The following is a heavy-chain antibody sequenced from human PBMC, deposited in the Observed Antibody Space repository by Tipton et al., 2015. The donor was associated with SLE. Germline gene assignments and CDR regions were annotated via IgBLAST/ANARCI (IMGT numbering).Heavy chain of an antibody. V-gene: IGHV4-39*01. J-gene: IGHJ3*02. Sequence: TLSLTCTVSSGSISTNSYYWGWIRQPPGRGLEWIGSIFYSGSTYYNPSLKSRVTISVDTSKNQFSLKLSFVTAADTAVYYCASLDGHDAFDIWGLGTMVTVSS. CDR2: IFYSGST. CDR1: SGSISTNSYY. D-gene: IGHD5-24*01. CDR3: ASLDGHDAFDI.